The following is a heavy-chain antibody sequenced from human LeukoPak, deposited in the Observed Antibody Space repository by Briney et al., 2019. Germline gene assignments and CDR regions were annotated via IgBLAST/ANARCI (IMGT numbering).Heavy chain of an antibody. CDR1: GGSISSSSYY. Sequence: SETLSLTCTVSGGSISSSSYYWGWTRQPPGKGLEWIGSIYYSGSTYYNPSLKSRVTISVDTSKNQFSLKLSSVTAADTAVYYCARETKTVAGSVDYWGQGTLVTVSS. CDR3: ARETKTVAGSVDY. CDR2: IYYSGST. J-gene: IGHJ4*02. D-gene: IGHD6-19*01. V-gene: IGHV4-39*07.